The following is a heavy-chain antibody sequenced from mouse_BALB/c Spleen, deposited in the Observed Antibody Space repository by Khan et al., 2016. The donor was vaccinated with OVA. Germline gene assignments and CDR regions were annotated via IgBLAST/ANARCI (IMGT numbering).Heavy chain of an antibody. CDR2: ISYSGST. V-gene: IGHV3-2*02. CDR3: ARKARIKY. CDR1: GYSITSGYG. Sequence: QLEESGPGLVKPSQSLSLTCTVTGYSITSGYGWNWIRQFPGNKLEWMGYISYSGSTNYNPSLKSRISITRDTSKNQFFLQLNSVTTEDTATXYCARKARIKYWGQGTTLTVSS. J-gene: IGHJ2*01. D-gene: IGHD3-2*02.